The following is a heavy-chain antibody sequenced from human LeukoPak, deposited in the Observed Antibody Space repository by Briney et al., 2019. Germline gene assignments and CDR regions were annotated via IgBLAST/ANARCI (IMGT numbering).Heavy chain of an antibody. CDR1: GYTFTSYD. V-gene: IGHV1-8*01. D-gene: IGHD3-9*01. Sequence: GASVKVSCKASGYTFTSYDINWVRQATGQGLEWRGWMNPNSGNTGYAQKFQGRVTMTRNTSISTAYMELSSLRSEDTAVYYCARGLTGYYGGAFDIWGQGTMVTVSS. J-gene: IGHJ3*02. CDR3: ARGLTGYYGGAFDI. CDR2: MNPNSGNT.